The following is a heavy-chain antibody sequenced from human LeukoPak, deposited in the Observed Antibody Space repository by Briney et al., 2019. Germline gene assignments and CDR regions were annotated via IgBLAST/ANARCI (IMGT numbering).Heavy chain of an antibody. CDR3: ARDRLFATARPHDGFDI. V-gene: IGHV3-21*01. Sequence: PGGSLRLSCAASGFTISSYSMNWVRQAPGKGLEWVSYISSGGSHIFHADSVKGRISISRDNAKRSLYLQMNTLRAEDTGLYYCARDRLFATARPHDGFDIWGRGTMVTVSS. CDR2: ISSGGSHI. CDR1: GFTISSYS. J-gene: IGHJ3*02. D-gene: IGHD2-15*01.